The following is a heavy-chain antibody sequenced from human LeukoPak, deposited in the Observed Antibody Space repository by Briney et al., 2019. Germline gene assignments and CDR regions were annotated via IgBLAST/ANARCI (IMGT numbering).Heavy chain of an antibody. V-gene: IGHV3-21*01. Sequence: GGSLRLSCAASGFTFSSYSMNWVRQAPGKGLEWVSSISSSSSYIYYADSMKGRFTISRDNAKNSLYLEMNSLRAEDTAVYYCARGQEYCSSSSCSLNYMDVWGTGTTVTVSS. CDR1: GFTFSSYS. J-gene: IGHJ6*03. CDR3: ARGQEYCSSSSCSLNYMDV. D-gene: IGHD2-2*01. CDR2: ISSSSSYI.